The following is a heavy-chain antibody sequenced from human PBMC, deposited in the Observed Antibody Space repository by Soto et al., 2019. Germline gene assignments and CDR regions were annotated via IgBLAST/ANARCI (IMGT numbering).Heavy chain of an antibody. V-gene: IGHV5-10-1*01. CDR2: IDLSDSYT. CDR3: ARPRSSSRNYYGMDV. CDR1: GYSFTSHW. J-gene: IGHJ6*02. D-gene: IGHD6-13*01. Sequence: LGESLKISCKGSGYSFTSHWISWVRQMPGKGLEWMGRIDLSDSYTNYSPSFQGHVTISADKSISTAYLQWSSLKASDSAMYYCARPRSSSRNYYGMDVWGQGTTVTVSS.